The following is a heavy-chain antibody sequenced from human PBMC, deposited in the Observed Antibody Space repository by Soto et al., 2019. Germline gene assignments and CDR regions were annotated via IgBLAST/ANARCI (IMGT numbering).Heavy chain of an antibody. CDR1: GFSLSNPRLG. J-gene: IGHJ4*02. D-gene: IGHD3-22*01. V-gene: IGHV2-26*01. CDR3: ARGYDNSGYDY. Sequence: QVTLKESGPVLVKPTETLTLTCTVSGFSLSNPRLGVRWIRQPPGKALEWLAHIFSNDDKSYSTCLKSRVTISKDTSTSQVVLNMTNMDPVDTAAYYCARGYDNSGYDYWGQGTPGTVSS. CDR2: IFSNDDK.